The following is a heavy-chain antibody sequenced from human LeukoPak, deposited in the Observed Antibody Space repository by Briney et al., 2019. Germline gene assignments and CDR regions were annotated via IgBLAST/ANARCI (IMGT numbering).Heavy chain of an antibody. Sequence: GGSLRPSCAASGFTFSSYGMHWVRQAPGKGLEWVAVNKYYGDSVKGRFTISRDNSKKTLYLQMNSLRVEDTAVYYCARGDGYNDAEYLQHWGQGTLVIVS. CDR1: GFTFSSYG. D-gene: IGHD5-24*01. CDR2: NK. J-gene: IGHJ1*01. CDR3: ARGDGYNDAEYLQH. V-gene: IGHV3-33*01.